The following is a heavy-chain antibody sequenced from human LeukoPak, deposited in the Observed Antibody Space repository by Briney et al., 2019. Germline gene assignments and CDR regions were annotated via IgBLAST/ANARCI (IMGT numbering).Heavy chain of an antibody. CDR3: ARGPREITVPRFDY. CDR2: ISYDGSNK. CDR1: GFTFSSYA. V-gene: IGHV3-30-3*01. J-gene: IGHJ4*02. D-gene: IGHD3-10*01. Sequence: PGGSLRLSCAASGFTFSSYAMHWVRQAPGKGLEWVAVISYDGSNKYYADSVKGRFTISRDNSKNTLYLQMNSLRAEDTAVYYCARGPREITVPRFDYWGQGTLVTVSS.